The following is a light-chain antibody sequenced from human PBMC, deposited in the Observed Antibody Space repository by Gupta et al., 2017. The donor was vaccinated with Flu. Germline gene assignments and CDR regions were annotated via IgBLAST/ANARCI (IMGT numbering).Light chain of an antibody. V-gene: IGKV3-15*01. Sequence: EIVITHSPATLSVSPGERATLTCRASQRVISNLASYHQKPGQAPRLLIYGASTSSTGIPATFSGSRSATAFTLTIISLLSQDFAVSYCHQENNWPTTFGDGTRVEIK. CDR1: QRVISN. CDR2: GAS. J-gene: IGKJ1*01. CDR3: HQENNWPTT.